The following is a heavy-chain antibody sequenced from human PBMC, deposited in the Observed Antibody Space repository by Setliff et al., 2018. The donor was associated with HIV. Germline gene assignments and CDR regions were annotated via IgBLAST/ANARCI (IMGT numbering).Heavy chain of an antibody. Sequence: PSETLSLTCAVYGGSFSSYSWTWIRQPPGKGLEWIGEINRSGSANYNPSLKSRLTISVDTSKNQFSLKLSSVTAADTAVYYCARQGDGYNLYHVYYFDYWGQGTLVTVSS. J-gene: IGHJ4*02. V-gene: IGHV4-34*01. CDR3: ARQGDGYNLYHVYYFDY. D-gene: IGHD5-12*01. CDR1: GGSFSSYS. CDR2: INRSGSA.